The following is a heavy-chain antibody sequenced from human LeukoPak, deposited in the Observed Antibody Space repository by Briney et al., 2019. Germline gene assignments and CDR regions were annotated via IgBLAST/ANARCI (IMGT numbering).Heavy chain of an antibody. V-gene: IGHV3-30*18. D-gene: IGHD6-13*01. CDR1: GFTFSSYG. CDR3: AKDPSQGQQLVPGFDY. Sequence: PGGSLRLSCAASGFTFSSYGMHWVRQAPGKGLEWVAVISYDGSNKYYADSVKGRFTISRDNSKNTLYLQMNSLRAEDTAVYYCAKDPSQGQQLVPGFDYWGQGTLVTVSS. CDR2: ISYDGSNK. J-gene: IGHJ4*02.